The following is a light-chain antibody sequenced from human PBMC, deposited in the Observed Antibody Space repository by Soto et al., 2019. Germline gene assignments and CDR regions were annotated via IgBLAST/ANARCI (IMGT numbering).Light chain of an antibody. Sequence: QSALTQPASVSGSPGQSITISCTGTSSDVGGYNYVSWYQHHPGKVPKLLIFEVSYRPSGVSDRFSGSKSGNTASLTISGLQAEDEADYYCSSKTSNTIILFGGGTKLTVL. J-gene: IGLJ2*01. CDR1: SSDVGGYNY. CDR2: EVS. CDR3: SSKTSNTIIL. V-gene: IGLV2-14*01.